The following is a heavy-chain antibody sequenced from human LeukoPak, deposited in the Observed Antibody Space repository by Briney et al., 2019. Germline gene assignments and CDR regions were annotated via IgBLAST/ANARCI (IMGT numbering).Heavy chain of an antibody. V-gene: IGHV3-30*18. D-gene: IGHD3-16*01. CDR2: ISYDGSNK. CDR3: AKDGMFGGFPSSYPGRDV. Sequence: GRSLRLSCAASGFTFSSYGMHWVRQAPGKGLEWVAVISYDGSNKYYADSVKGRFTISRDNSKNTLYLQMNSLRAEDTAVYYCAKDGMFGGFPSSYPGRDVGEKGPRSP. J-gene: IGHJ6*04. CDR1: GFTFSSYG.